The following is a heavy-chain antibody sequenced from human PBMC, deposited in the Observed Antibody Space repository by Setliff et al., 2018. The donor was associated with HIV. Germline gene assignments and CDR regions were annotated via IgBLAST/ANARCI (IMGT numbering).Heavy chain of an antibody. CDR2: SNPSGGV. J-gene: IGHJ4*02. CDR3: TRGGDVSPLDY. D-gene: IGHD2-21*02. V-gene: IGHV4-34*01. CDR1: GGSLRGYY. Sequence: SETLSLTCAIYGGSLRGYYWSWIRQTPGKGLEWIGQSNPSGGVDYNPSLNGQVTISGHTSRNQFSLKLTSLLAADTAVYYCTRGGDVSPLDYWGQGILVTVSS.